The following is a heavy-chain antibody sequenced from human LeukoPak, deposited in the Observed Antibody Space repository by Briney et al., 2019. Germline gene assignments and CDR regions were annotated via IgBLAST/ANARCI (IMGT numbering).Heavy chain of an antibody. V-gene: IGHV1-18*01. Sequence: GASVKVSCKASGYTFTSYGISWVRQAPGQGLEWMGWISAYNGNTNYAQKLQGRVTMTTDTSTSTAYMELRSLRSDDTAVYYCAKGITMIVVVITPADYWGQGTLVTVSS. D-gene: IGHD3-22*01. CDR2: ISAYNGNT. CDR3: AKGITMIVVVITPADY. J-gene: IGHJ4*02. CDR1: GYTFTSYG.